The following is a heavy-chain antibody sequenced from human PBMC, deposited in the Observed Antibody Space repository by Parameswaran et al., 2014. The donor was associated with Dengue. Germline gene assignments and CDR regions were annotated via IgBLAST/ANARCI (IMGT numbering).Heavy chain of an antibody. CDR1: GDSFTNSYYY. CDR2: IHYSGST. Sequence: ASETLSLTCTVSGDSFTNSYYYWGWIRQSPGKGLEWIGTIHYSGSTDYNPSLKSRVTVSVDTSKNQFSLKLSSVTATDTAIYYCARQYSSSWYYFDYWGQGTLVTVSS. D-gene: IGHD6-13*01. V-gene: IGHV4-39*01. J-gene: IGHJ4*02. CDR3: ARQYSSSWYYFDY.